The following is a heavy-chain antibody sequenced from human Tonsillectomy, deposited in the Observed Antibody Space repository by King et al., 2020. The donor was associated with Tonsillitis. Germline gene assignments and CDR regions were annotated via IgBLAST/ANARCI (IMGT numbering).Heavy chain of an antibody. CDR1: GYTFTGYY. D-gene: IGHD1-7*01. V-gene: IGHV1-2*02. CDR2: INPNSGGT. CDR3: ARDPGNWNYFVYVFDY. Sequence: QLVQSGAEVKKPGASVKVSCKASGYTFTGYYMHWVRQAPGQGLEWMGWINPNSGGTNYAQKFQGRVSMTRDTSISTAYMELSSLRSDDTAVYYCARDPGNWNYFVYVFDYWGQGTLVTVSS. J-gene: IGHJ4*02.